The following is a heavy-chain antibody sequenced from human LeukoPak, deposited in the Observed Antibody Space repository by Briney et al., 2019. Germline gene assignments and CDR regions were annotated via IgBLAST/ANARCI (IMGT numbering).Heavy chain of an antibody. J-gene: IGHJ3*02. D-gene: IGHD6-19*01. CDR3: AAGGAGYSSGWDAFDI. Sequence: ASVKVSCKASGYTFTGYYMHWVRQAPGQGLEWMGWINPNSGGTNYAQKFQGRVTITRDMSTSTAYMELGSLRSEDTAVYYCAAGGAGYSSGWDAFDIWGQGTMVTVSS. V-gene: IGHV1-2*02. CDR1: GYTFTGYY. CDR2: INPNSGGT.